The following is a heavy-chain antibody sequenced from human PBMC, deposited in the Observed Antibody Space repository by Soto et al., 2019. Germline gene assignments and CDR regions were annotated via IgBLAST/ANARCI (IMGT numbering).Heavy chain of an antibody. D-gene: IGHD3-22*01. V-gene: IGHV4-59*01. CDR3: ARPWTTRNYDNSYFDL. J-gene: IGHJ2*01. Sequence: QAQLRESGPGLVKSSETLSLTCTVSGASIRSYYWSWIRQPPGKGLEWIGYIYYSGGTNYNPSLKSRVTISLDTSKSQFSLKLSSVTAADTAVYYCARPWTTRNYDNSYFDLWGRGTLVTVSS. CDR1: GASIRSYY. CDR2: IYYSGGT.